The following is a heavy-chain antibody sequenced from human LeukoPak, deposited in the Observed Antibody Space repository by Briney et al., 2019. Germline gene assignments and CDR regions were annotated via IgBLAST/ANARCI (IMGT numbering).Heavy chain of an antibody. V-gene: IGHV3-7*01. CDR1: GFTFSSYS. CDR3: ARGDLYCTNGVCYTNYYYGMDV. D-gene: IGHD2-8*01. J-gene: IGHJ6*02. CDR2: IKQDGSEK. Sequence: PGGSLRLSCAASGFTFSSYSMNWVRQAPGKGLEWVANIKQDGSEKYYVDSVKGRFTISRDNAKNSLYLQMNSLRAEDTAVYYCARGDLYCTNGVCYTNYYYGMDVWGQGTTVTVSS.